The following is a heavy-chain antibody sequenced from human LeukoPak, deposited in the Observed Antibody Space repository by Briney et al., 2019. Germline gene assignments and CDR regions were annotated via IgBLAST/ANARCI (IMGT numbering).Heavy chain of an antibody. J-gene: IGHJ5*02. CDR1: GFTFSSYS. CDR2: ISSNSNYI. Sequence: GGSLRLSCAASGFTFSSYSMNWVRQAPGKGLEWVSSISSNSNYIYYADSLKGRFTSSRDNAKNSLYLQMNSLRAEDTAVYYCASNDNWFDPWGQGTLVTVSS. V-gene: IGHV3-21*01. CDR3: ASNDNWFDP.